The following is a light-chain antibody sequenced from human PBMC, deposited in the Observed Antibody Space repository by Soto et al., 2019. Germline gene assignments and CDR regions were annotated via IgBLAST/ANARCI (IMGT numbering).Light chain of an antibody. V-gene: IGLV2-18*02. CDR3: CSYAGSHTWV. CDR2: EVS. J-gene: IGLJ1*01. Sequence: QSALTQPRSVSGSPGQSVTISCTGISSDVDSYNRVSWYQQPPGTAPKLMIYEVSNRPSGVPDRLSGSKSGNTASLTISGLQAEDEADYYCCSYAGSHTWVFGTGTKVTVL. CDR1: SSDVDSYNR.